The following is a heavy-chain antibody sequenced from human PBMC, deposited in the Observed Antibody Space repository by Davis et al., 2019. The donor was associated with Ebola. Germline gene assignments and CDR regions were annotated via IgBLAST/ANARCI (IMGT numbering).Heavy chain of an antibody. CDR1: GFTFSSYG. Sequence: PGGSLRLSCAASGFTFSSYGMHWVRQAPGKGLEWVAVIWYDGSNKYYADSVKGRFTISRDNSKNTLYLQMNSLRAEDTAVYYCARDAIQLWFSGMDVWGQGTTVTVSS. CDR3: ARDAIQLWFSGMDV. J-gene: IGHJ6*02. CDR2: IWYDGSNK. V-gene: IGHV3-33*01. D-gene: IGHD5-18*01.